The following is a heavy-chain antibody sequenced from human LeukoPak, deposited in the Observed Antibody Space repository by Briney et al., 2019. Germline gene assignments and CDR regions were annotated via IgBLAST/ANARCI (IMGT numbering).Heavy chain of an antibody. Sequence: GGSLGLSCAASGFIFSNYGMHWVRQAPGKGLEWVAVIYDDGSKEYFADSVKGRFTISRDNSKNTVVLQMNSLRAEDTAVFYCARDFKSGYVDSWGQGTLVTVSS. V-gene: IGHV3-33*01. D-gene: IGHD3-3*01. J-gene: IGHJ4*02. CDR2: IYDDGSKE. CDR3: ARDFKSGYVDS. CDR1: GFIFSNYG.